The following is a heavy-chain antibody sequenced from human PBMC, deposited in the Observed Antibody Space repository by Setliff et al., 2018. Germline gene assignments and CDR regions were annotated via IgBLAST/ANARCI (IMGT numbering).Heavy chain of an antibody. J-gene: IGHJ4*02. CDR2: ISSTGSYK. D-gene: IGHD2-2*01. Sequence: PGGSLRLSCAASGFTFNSYSINWVRQAPGKGLEWVSSISSTGSYKPYADSVRGRFTISRDNAKNSVDLQMSSLRPEDTATYYCARSENCFSTHCSPYDYWGQGTLVTVSS. V-gene: IGHV3-21*06. CDR3: ARSENCFSTHCSPYDY. CDR1: GFTFNSYS.